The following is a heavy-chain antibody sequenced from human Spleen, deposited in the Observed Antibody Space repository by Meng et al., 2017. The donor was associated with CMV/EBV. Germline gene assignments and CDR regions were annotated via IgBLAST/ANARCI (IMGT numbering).Heavy chain of an antibody. D-gene: IGHD3-3*01. CDR3: ARINYDFWSAPYYLDS. CDR1: GFNFKIYA. CDR2: ISYHGSDE. Sequence: GESLKISCTASGFNFKIYAMHWVRQAPGKGLEWVAFISYHGSDEYFADSVRGRFTVSRDNSKNTLYLQMNSLRAEDTAVYYCARINYDFWSAPYYLDSWGQGTLVTVSS. V-gene: IGHV3-30*04. J-gene: IGHJ4*02.